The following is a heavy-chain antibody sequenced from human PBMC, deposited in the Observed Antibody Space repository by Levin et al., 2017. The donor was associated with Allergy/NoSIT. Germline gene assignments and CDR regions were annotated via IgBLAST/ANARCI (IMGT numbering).Heavy chain of an antibody. Sequence: SGPTLVKPTQTLTLTCTFSGFSLSTSGVSVGWIRQPPGKALEWLAVIYWHDDKYYSPSLESRLTITKDTSKNQVVLTMTNMDPVDTATYYCAHRHTGSGWPDFFDYWGQGTLVTVS. J-gene: IGHJ4*02. D-gene: IGHD6-19*01. V-gene: IGHV2-5*01. CDR3: AHRHTGSGWPDFFDY. CDR1: GFSLSTSGVS. CDR2: IYWHDDK.